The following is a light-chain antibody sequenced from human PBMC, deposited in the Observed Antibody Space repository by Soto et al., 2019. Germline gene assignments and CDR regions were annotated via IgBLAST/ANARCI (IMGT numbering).Light chain of an antibody. Sequence: ERVITQCPGTLCVCPGERVILACRASQSVNSYLAWYQQKAGQAPRPLIYGASSRATGIPDRFSGSGSGTDFTLTISRLEPEAFAVYYCQQYGSSTWTFGQGTKVDIK. CDR1: QSVNSY. CDR2: GAS. V-gene: IGKV3-20*01. J-gene: IGKJ1*01. CDR3: QQYGSSTWT.